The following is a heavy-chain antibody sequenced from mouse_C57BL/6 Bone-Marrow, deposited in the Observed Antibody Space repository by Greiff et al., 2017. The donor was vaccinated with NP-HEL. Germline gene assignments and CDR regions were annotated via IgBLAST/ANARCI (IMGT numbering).Heavy chain of an antibody. CDR3: ARSGYRGYYAMDD. CDR2: IDPSDSYT. V-gene: IGHV1-50*01. D-gene: IGHD2-14*01. Sequence: QVQLQQPGAELVKPGASVKLSCKASGYTFTSYWMQWVKQRPGQGLEWIGEIDPSDSYTNYNQKFKGKATLTVDTASSTADMQLSSLTSEDSAVYYCARSGYRGYYAMDDWGQGTSVTVSS. J-gene: IGHJ4*01. CDR1: GYTFTSYW.